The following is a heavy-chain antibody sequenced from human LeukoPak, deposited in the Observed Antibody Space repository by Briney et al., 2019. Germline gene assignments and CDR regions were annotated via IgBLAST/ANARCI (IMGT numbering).Heavy chain of an antibody. CDR3: ARVVAAAAALEVGMDV. D-gene: IGHD6-13*01. CDR2: IIPIFGTA. CDR1: GGTFSSYA. V-gene: IGHV1-69*06. Sequence: SVKVSCKASGGTFSSYAISWVRQAPGQGLEWMGGIIPIFGTANYAQKVQGRVTITADKSTSTAYMELSSLRSEDTAVYYCARVVAAAAALEVGMDVCGKGTTVTVSS. J-gene: IGHJ6*04.